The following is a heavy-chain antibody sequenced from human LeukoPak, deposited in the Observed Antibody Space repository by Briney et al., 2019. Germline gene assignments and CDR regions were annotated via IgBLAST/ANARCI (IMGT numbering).Heavy chain of an antibody. CDR1: GYTFTGYY. CDR2: INPNSGGT. Sequence: ASVKVSCKASGYTFTGYYMHWVRQAPGQGLEWMGWINPNSGGTNYAQKFQGRVTMTRDTSISTAYMELSRLRSDDTAVYYCARGANYYDSSGYYPVPEYFQHWGQGTLVTVSS. CDR3: ARGANYYDSSGYYPVPEYFQH. J-gene: IGHJ1*01. V-gene: IGHV1-2*02. D-gene: IGHD3-22*01.